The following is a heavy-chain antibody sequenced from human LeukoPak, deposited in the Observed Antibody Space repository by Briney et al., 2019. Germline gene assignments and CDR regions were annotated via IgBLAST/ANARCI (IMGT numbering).Heavy chain of an antibody. CDR2: IYHSGST. CDR3: ARGLSLVYYYYYMDV. D-gene: IGHD2/OR15-2a*01. J-gene: IGHJ6*03. Sequence: SETLSLTCTVSGYSISSGYYWGWIRQLPGKGLEWIGSIYHSGSTNYNPSLKSRVTISVDTSKNQFSLKLSSVTAADTAVYYCARGLSLVYYYYYMDVWGKGTTVTVSS. CDR1: GYSISSGYY. V-gene: IGHV4-38-2*02.